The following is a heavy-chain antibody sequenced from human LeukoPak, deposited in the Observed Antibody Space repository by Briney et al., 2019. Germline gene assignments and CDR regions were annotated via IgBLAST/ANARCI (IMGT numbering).Heavy chain of an antibody. D-gene: IGHD6-6*01. V-gene: IGHV3-7*01. CDR2: IKADGGEK. Sequence: GGSLRLSCAASGFTFSTYWMNWFRQTPGKGLEWVAKIKADGGEKDHVASVKGRFTISRDNAKNSLYLQMNSLRAEDTAVYYCARGGAARPGFWGQGTLVTVSS. J-gene: IGHJ4*02. CDR1: GFTFSTYW. CDR3: ARGGAARPGF.